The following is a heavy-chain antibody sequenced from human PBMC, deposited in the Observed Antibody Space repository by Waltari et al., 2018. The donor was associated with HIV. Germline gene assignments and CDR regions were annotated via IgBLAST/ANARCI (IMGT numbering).Heavy chain of an antibody. J-gene: IGHJ6*02. V-gene: IGHV4-30-2*01. CDR1: GGSISSGGYS. CDR3: ARVRLSVTTRGGYYYGLDV. D-gene: IGHD4-17*01. CDR2: ISQSGTT. Sequence: QLQLQESGSGLVKPSQTLSLTCAVSGGSISSGGYSWTWIRQPPGKGLEWIGYISQSGTTSYNPSLRGRDTISLDMAKNQFSLKLRSVAAADTAVYYCARVRLSVTTRGGYYYGLDVWGQGTTVTVSS.